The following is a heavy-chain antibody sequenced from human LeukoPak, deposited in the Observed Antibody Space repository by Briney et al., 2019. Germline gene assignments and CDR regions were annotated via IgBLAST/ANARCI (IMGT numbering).Heavy chain of an antibody. CDR2: INPSGGST. CDR3: ARDSLYDYVWGSYFPMDV. CDR1: GYTFTSYY. J-gene: IGHJ6*03. D-gene: IGHD3-16*01. V-gene: IGHV1-46*01. Sequence: ASVKVSCKASGYTFTSYYMHWVRQAPGQGLEWMGIINPSGGSTSYAQKFQGRVTMTRDMSTSTVYMELSSLRSEDTAVYYCARDSLYDYVWGSYFPMDVWGKGTTVTVSS.